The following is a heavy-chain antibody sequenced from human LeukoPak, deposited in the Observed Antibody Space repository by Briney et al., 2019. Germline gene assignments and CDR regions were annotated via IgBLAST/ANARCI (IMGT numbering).Heavy chain of an antibody. V-gene: IGHV3-7*01. J-gene: IGHJ4*02. CDR1: GFTFSSYW. Sequence: GGSLRLSCAASGFTFSSYWMSWVRQAPGKGLEWVANIKQDGSEKYYVDSVKGRFTISRDNAKNSLYLQMNSLRAEDTAVYYCARPITCYYDSSGNQYWGQGTLVTVSS. CDR2: IKQDGSEK. CDR3: ARPITCYYDSSGNQY. D-gene: IGHD3-22*01.